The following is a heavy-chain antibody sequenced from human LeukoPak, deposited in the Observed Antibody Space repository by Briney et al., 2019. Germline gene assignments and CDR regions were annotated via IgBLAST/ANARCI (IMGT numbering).Heavy chain of an antibody. V-gene: IGHV4-30-4*02. CDR1: GGSISSGDYY. CDR2: IYYSGST. CDR3: ARMSSYYYYGMDV. J-gene: IGHJ6*02. Sequence: SETLSLTCTVSGGSISSGDYYWSWIRQPPGKGLEWIGYIYYSGSTYYNPSLRSRVTISVDTSKNQFSLKLSSVTAADTAVYYCARMSSYYYYGMDVWGQGTTVTVSS.